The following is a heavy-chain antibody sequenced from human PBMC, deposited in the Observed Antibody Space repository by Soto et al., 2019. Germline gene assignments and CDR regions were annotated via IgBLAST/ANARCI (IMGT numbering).Heavy chain of an antibody. J-gene: IGHJ4*02. CDR2: SSNSGTYT. Sequence: PGGALRLSCAASGFTVSDYYMSWIRQAPGKGLEWLSYSSNSGTYTRYADSVKGRFSISRDNAKNSLYLQINSLRGEDTATYYCARSGDNHYVFDYWGQRTQVILSS. V-gene: IGHV3-11*06. CDR1: GFTVSDYY. CDR3: ARSGDNHYVFDY. D-gene: IGHD3-10*02.